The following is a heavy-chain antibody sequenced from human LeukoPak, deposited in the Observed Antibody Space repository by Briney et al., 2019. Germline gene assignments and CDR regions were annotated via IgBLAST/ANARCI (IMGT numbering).Heavy chain of an antibody. CDR2: INPNSGRT. V-gene: IGHV1-2*02. CDR1: GYTFTCYY. CDR3: ARTREYSSSWYFPPFDR. Sequence: GASGKVSCKASGYTFTCYYMNWVRQAPRQGLGGMGWINPNSGRTNYAQNFHGRVTMTRDPSISTAYMELSGLTSNDTAVYYCARTREYSSSWYFPPFDRWGQGTLVTVST. J-gene: IGHJ5*02. D-gene: IGHD6-13*01.